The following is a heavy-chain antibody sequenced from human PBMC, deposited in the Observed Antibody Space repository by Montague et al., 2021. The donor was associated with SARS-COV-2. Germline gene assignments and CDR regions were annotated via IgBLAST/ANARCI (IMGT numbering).Heavy chain of an antibody. CDR2: MYETGNM. Sequence: SETLSLTCTVSSGSLSNYYWSWIRQSPDKGLEWIGYMYETGNMIYNPSLRSRVSISVDTSKSQFSLRLTPVTAADSARYYCARNMAYWGQGVLVTV. V-gene: IGHV4-4*09. CDR1: SGSLSNYY. J-gene: IGHJ4*02. CDR3: ARNMAY. D-gene: IGHD2/OR15-2a*01.